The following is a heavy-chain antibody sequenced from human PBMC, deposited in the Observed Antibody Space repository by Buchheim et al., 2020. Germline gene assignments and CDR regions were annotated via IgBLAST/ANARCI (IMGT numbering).Heavy chain of an antibody. CDR1: GYTFTAYY. D-gene: IGHD1-26*01. CDR2: IIPNSGVT. J-gene: IGHJ5*02. CDR3: ARDSGSYYGWFDP. Sequence: QVQLVQSGAEVKKPGASVKVSCKASGYTFTAYYMYWVRQAPGQGLEWMGRIIPNSGVTNYAQKFQGRVTMTRDTSINTAYMELSRLTSDDTAVYYCARDSGSYYGWFDPWGQGTL. V-gene: IGHV1-2*06.